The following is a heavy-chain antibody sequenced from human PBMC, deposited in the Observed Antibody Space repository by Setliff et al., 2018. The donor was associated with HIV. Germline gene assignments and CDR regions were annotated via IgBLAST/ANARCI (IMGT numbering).Heavy chain of an antibody. J-gene: IGHJ3*02. CDR3: AREKTSEGGGFDAFDI. V-gene: IGHV4-34*01. CDR1: GGSLSGNY. Sequence: SVTLSLTCAVYGGSLSGNYWTWIRQSPGKGLEWIGEINHSGSTNYKLSLKSRVTISVDASKNQFSLKLGPVTAADTAVYYCAREKTSEGGGFDAFDIWGQGTMVTVS. CDR2: INHSGST. D-gene: IGHD3-16*01.